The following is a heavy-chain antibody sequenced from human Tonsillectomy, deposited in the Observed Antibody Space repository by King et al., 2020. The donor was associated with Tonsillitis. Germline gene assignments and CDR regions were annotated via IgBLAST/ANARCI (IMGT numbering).Heavy chain of an antibody. CDR3: ARRGEPHFQDSFYV. CDR1: GYNFNKYW. CDR2: FYPGDSDT. D-gene: IGHD3-3*01. V-gene: IGHV5-51*01. Sequence: VQLVESGAQLEKPGQSLKIACKASGYNFNKYWIAWVRHMPGKGLEWMGSFYPGDSDTRYSPSFQGQVTISGDKSINTAYLTWGSLKPSDTAIYFCARRGEPHFQDSFYVWGQGTLVTVSS. J-gene: IGHJ3*01.